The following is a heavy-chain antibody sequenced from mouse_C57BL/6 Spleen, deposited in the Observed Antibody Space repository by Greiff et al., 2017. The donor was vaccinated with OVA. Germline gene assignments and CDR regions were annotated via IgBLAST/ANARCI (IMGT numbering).Heavy chain of an antibody. CDR2: IYPGDGDT. CDR3: ARSRVYYGSSPYYCDY. V-gene: IGHV1-80*01. D-gene: IGHD1-1*01. Sequence: QVQLKESGAELVKPGASVKISCKASGYAFSSYWMNWVKQRPGKGLEWIGQIYPGDGDTNYNGKFKGKATLTADKSSSTAYMQLSSLTSEDSAVYFCARSRVYYGSSPYYCDYWGQGTTLTVSS. J-gene: IGHJ2*01. CDR1: GYAFSSYW.